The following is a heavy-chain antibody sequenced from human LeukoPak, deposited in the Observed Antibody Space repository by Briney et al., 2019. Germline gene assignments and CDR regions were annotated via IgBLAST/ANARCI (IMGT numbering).Heavy chain of an antibody. CDR3: VRHIGGTTSDY. V-gene: IGHV4-59*08. J-gene: IGHJ4*02. CDR2: SHYTGTS. CDR1: GVSISSYY. Sequence: SETLSLTCAVSGVSISSYYWSWIRQPPGKGLEWIGYSHYTGTSNYNSSPQSRVTMSVDTSRNQFSLKLTSVTAADTAVYYCVRHIGGTTSDYWGQGTLVTVSS. D-gene: IGHD1-7*01.